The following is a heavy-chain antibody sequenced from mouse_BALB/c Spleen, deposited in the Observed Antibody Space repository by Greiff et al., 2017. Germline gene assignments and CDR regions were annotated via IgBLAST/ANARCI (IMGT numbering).Heavy chain of an antibody. Sequence: EVQGVESGGGLVKPGGSLKLSCAASGFAFSSYDMPWVRQTPEKRLEWVAYISSGGGSTYYPDTVKGRFTISRDNAKNTLYLQMSSLKSEDTAMYYCARHRGNPFAYWGQGTLVTVSA. V-gene: IGHV5-12-1*01. CDR3: ARHRGNPFAY. D-gene: IGHD2-1*01. CDR1: GFAFSSYD. CDR2: ISSGGGST. J-gene: IGHJ3*01.